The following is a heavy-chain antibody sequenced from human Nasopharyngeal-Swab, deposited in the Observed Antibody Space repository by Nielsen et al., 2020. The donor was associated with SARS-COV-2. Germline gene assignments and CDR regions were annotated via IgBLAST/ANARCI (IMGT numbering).Heavy chain of an antibody. Sequence: ESLKISCAASWFTVSTNYMTWVRQAPGKGLEWVSGIYAGGSTYYADPVKGRFTISRDNSKNTLHLQMNSLRADDTAVYYCATTPSGSGSSYSEEYWGQGTLVTVSS. CDR2: IYAGGST. J-gene: IGHJ4*02. D-gene: IGHD1-26*01. CDR1: WFTVSTNY. V-gene: IGHV3-53*01. CDR3: ATTPSGSGSSYSEEY.